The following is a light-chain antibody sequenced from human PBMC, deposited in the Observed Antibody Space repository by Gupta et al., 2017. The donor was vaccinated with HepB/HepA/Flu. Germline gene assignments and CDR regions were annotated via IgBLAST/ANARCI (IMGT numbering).Light chain of an antibody. J-gene: IGLJ2*01. CDR3: ASCSTSGTLVL. Sequence: QSALTQPASVSGSPAQSITNSCTGTNSDIGVYNCVAWYQQYPGKTPKLLICDDSNRPSGISNRFSGSKSGNTASLTISGLQAEDEADDYCASCSTSGTLVLFGGGTKLTVL. CDR2: DDS. CDR1: NSDIGVYNC. V-gene: IGLV2-14*03.